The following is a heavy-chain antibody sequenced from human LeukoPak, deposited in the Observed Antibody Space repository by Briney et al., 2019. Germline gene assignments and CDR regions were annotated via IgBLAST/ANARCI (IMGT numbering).Heavy chain of an antibody. D-gene: IGHD2-2*01. CDR3: ARDSSSHYYFDY. Sequence: GGSLRLSCVASGFAVTSNHMNWVRQAPGKGLEWVSIFYIGGTTKYTDSVKGRFTISRDNSKNTVYLQMSSLRAEDTAVYYCARDSSSHYYFDYWGQGTLVTVSS. CDR2: FYIGGTT. CDR1: GFAVTSNH. V-gene: IGHV3-53*01. J-gene: IGHJ4*02.